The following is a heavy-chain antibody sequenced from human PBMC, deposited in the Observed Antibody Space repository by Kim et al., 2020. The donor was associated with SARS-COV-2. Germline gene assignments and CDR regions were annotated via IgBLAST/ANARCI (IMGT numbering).Heavy chain of an antibody. V-gene: IGHV4-34*01. Sequence: SETLSLTCAVYGGSFSGYYWSWIRQPPGKGLEWIGEINHSGSTNYNPSLKSRVTISVDTSKNQFSLKLSSVTAADTAVYYCARGGVYWGQGTLVTVSS. CDR1: GGSFSGYY. J-gene: IGHJ4*02. CDR2: INHSGST. CDR3: ARGGVY.